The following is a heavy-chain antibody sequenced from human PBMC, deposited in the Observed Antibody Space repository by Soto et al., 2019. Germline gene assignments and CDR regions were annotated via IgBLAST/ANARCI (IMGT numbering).Heavy chain of an antibody. Sequence: QVQLVESGGGVVQPGRSLRLSCAASGFTFSSYAMHWVRQAPGKGLEWVAVISYDGSNKYYADSVKGRITISRDNSKNTLYLQMNSLRAEDTAVYYCARDYGDSYYYYGMDVWGQGTTVTVSS. CDR3: ARDYGDSYYYYGMDV. D-gene: IGHD4-17*01. CDR1: GFTFSSYA. CDR2: ISYDGSNK. J-gene: IGHJ6*02. V-gene: IGHV3-30-3*01.